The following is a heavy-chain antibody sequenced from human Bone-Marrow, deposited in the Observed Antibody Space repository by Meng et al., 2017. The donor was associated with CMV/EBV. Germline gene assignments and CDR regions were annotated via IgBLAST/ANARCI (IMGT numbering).Heavy chain of an antibody. CDR1: GYTFTSYD. CDR2: INPSGGST. CDR3: ARDDPYGGNPAADY. D-gene: IGHD4/OR15-4a*01. Sequence: ASEKVSCKASGYTFTSYDINWVRQATGQGLEWMGIINPSGGSTSYAQKFQGRVTMTRDTSTSTVYMELSSLRSEDTAVYYCARDDPYGGNPAADYWGQGTLVTVSS. V-gene: IGHV1-46*01. J-gene: IGHJ4*02.